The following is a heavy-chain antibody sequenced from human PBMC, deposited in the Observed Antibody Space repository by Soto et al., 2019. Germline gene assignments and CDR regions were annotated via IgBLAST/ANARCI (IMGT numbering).Heavy chain of an antibody. Sequence: QVQLVQSGAEVKKPGASVKVSCKASGYTFINYHINWVRQASGQGLEWMGWMNPSTGDTGYVQKFRGRVTMTRNTAIRTAYMELGRLRYEDTAVYYCATRVPYSSGWNTWGQGTLVTVSS. CDR3: ATRVPYSSGWNT. V-gene: IGHV1-8*01. D-gene: IGHD6-25*01. CDR2: MNPSTGDT. CDR1: GYTFINYH. J-gene: IGHJ4*02.